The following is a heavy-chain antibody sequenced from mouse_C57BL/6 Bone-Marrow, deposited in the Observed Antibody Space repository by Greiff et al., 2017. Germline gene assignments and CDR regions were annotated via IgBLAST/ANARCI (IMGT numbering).Heavy chain of an antibody. V-gene: IGHV1-26*01. CDR1: GYTFTDYY. J-gene: IGHJ2*01. CDR3: ARDDGYYDFDD. Sequence: VQLQQSGPELVKPGASVKISCKASGYTFTDYYMNWVKQSHGKSLEWIGDINPNNGGTSYNQKFKGKATLTVDKSSSTAYMELRSLTSEDSAVYYCARDDGYYDFDDWGQGTTLTVSS. D-gene: IGHD2-3*01. CDR2: INPNNGGT.